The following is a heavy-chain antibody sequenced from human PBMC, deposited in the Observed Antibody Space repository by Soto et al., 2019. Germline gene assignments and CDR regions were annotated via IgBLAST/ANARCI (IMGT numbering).Heavy chain of an antibody. CDR3: TTRARSIAAAGTDYYYYYGMDV. V-gene: IGHV3-15*07. Sequence: GGSLRLSCAASGFTFSNAWMNWVRQAPGKGLEWVGRIKSKTDGGTTDYAAPVKGRFTISRDDSKNTLYLQMNSLKTEDTAVYYCTTRARSIAAAGTDYYYYYGMDVWGQGTTVTVSS. J-gene: IGHJ6*02. CDR1: GFTFSNAW. CDR2: IKSKTDGGTT. D-gene: IGHD6-13*01.